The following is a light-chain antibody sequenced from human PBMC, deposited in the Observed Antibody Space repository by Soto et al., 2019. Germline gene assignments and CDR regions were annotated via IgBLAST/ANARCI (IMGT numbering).Light chain of an antibody. J-gene: IGLJ2*01. Sequence: QSALTQPPSASGSPGQSVTISCTGTSSDVGGYNYVSWYQQHPGKAPKLMIYEVSKRPSGVPDRFSGSKSGNTASLTVSGLQAEDEADYYCSSNAGSKNFEVVFGGGTKVTVL. CDR3: SSNAGSKNFEVV. V-gene: IGLV2-8*01. CDR1: SSDVGGYNY. CDR2: EVS.